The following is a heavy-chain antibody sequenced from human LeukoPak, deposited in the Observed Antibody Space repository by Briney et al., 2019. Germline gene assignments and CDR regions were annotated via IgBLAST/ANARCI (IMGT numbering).Heavy chain of an antibody. V-gene: IGHV4-59*12. CDR1: GGPISSYY. J-gene: IGHJ4*02. CDR3: ARTYSSWYLPKLFYFDY. CDR2: IYYSGTT. Sequence: PSETLSLTCTVSGGPISSYYWSWIRQPPGKGLEWIGYIYYSGTTNYNPSLKSRVTISVDTSKNQFSLKLSSVTAADTAVYYCARTYSSWYLPKLFYFDYWGQGTLVTVSS. D-gene: IGHD6-13*01.